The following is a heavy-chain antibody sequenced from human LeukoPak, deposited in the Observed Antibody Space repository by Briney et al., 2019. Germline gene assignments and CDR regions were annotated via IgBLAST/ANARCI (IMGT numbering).Heavy chain of an antibody. V-gene: IGHV1-8*02. J-gene: IGHJ4*02. Sequence: ASVKVSCKASGYTFTSYDINWVRQASGQGLEWLGWMNPNSGATGYAQKFQGRVSLTRDTSISTAYMELTSLTSEDTAVYYCARNLARTGDFDSWGQGTLVAVSS. CDR3: ARNLARTGDFDS. CDR2: MNPNSGAT. CDR1: GYTFTSYD. D-gene: IGHD5-12*01.